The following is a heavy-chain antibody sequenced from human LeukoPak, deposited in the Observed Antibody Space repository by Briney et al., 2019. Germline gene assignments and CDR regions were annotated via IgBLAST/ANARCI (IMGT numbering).Heavy chain of an antibody. CDR1: GDSASSNSAA. V-gene: IGHV6-1*01. Sequence: SQTLSLTCAISGDSASSNSAAWNWIRQSPSRGLEWLGRTYYRSKWYNDYAVSVKSRITINPDTSKNQFSLQLNSVTPEDTAVYYCARVWGSEYSGNDYPFDYWGQGTLVIVSS. CDR2: TYYRSKWYN. J-gene: IGHJ4*02. CDR3: ARVWGSEYSGNDYPFDY. D-gene: IGHD5-12*01.